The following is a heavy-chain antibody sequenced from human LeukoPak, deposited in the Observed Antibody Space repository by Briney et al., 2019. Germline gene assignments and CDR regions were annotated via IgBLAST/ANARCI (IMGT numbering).Heavy chain of an antibody. CDR3: AREGGGNPDY. D-gene: IGHD3-16*01. J-gene: IGHJ4*02. V-gene: IGHV4-59*01. CDR1: GGSISSYY. Sequence: SETLSLTCTVSGGSISSYYWSWIRQPPGKGLEWIGYIYYSGSTSYNPSLKSRVTISVDTSKNQFSLKLSSVTAADTAVYYCAREGGGNPDYWGQGTLVTVSS. CDR2: IYYSGST.